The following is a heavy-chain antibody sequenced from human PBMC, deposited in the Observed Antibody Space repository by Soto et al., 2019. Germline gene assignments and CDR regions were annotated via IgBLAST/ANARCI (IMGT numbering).Heavy chain of an antibody. D-gene: IGHD3-22*01. CDR2: IFYSGTT. Sequence: SETLSLTCTVSGGSISSRGYYWGWIRQSPGKGLEWIGTIFYSGTTYYNPSLESRITISQDTSNNQFSLKLTSVTAADTAVYYCARHYYDSSGYPAPYYHGMDVWGQGTTVTVS. J-gene: IGHJ6*02. CDR1: GGSISSRGYY. V-gene: IGHV4-39*01. CDR3: ARHYYDSSGYPAPYYHGMDV.